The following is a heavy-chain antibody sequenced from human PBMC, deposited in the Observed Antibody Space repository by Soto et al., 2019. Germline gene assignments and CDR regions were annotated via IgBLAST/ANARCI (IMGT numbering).Heavy chain of an antibody. CDR1: RFTFSNYA. Sequence: EVHLLESGGGLVQSGGSLRLSCAASRFTFSNYAMTWVRQAPGKGLEWVSVVSDGGDSTYYAASVRGRFTISRDNSKDTLYLQMNSLRAEDTAVYYCAKVVIYGDHRAGAFDIWGRGTMVTVSS. CDR3: AKVVIYGDHRAGAFDI. J-gene: IGHJ3*02. CDR2: VSDGGDST. V-gene: IGHV3-23*01. D-gene: IGHD4-17*01.